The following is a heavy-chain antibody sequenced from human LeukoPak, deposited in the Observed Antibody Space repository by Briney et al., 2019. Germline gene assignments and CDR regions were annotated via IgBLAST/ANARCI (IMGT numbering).Heavy chain of an antibody. Sequence: SETLSLTCAVYGGSFSGYYWSWIRQPPGKGLEWIGEINHTGRTNYNPSLKSRVTISVDTSKNQFSLKLSSVTAADTAVYYCATRISMVRGEYYFDYWGQGTLVTVSS. CDR1: GGSFSGYY. D-gene: IGHD3-10*01. CDR2: INHTGRT. V-gene: IGHV4-34*01. CDR3: ATRISMVRGEYYFDY. J-gene: IGHJ4*02.